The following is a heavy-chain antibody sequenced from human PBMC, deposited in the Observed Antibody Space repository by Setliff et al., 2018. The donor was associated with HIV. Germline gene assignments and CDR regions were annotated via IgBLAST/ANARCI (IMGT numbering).Heavy chain of an antibody. Sequence: ASVKVSCKASGYTFISNYIHWVRQVPGHGLEWMGWINPNSGGTNYVQRFQGRVTMTRDTSISTAYMELSRLRSDDTAVYFCARGIQWSSAWYGYWGQGTLVTVSS. D-gene: IGHD6-19*01. CDR2: INPNSGGT. CDR3: ARGIQWSSAWYGY. CDR1: GYTFISNY. J-gene: IGHJ4*02. V-gene: IGHV1-2*02.